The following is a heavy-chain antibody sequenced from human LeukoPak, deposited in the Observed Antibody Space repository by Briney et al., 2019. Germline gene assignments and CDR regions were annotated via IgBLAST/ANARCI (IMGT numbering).Heavy chain of an antibody. CDR3: AREGSHDAFDI. CDR2: VYHSGLT. CDR1: GGSISGADYY. V-gene: IGHV4-30-4*01. Sequence: NPSQTLSLTCTVSGGSISGADYYWSWIRQPPGKGLEWIGYVYHSGLTYYNPSLKSRLAISVDTSKNQFSPNLNSVTAADTAMYYCAREGSHDAFDIWGQGTMVTVSS. J-gene: IGHJ3*02.